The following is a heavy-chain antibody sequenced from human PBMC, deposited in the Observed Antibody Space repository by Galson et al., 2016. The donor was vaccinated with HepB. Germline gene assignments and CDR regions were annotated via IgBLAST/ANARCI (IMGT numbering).Heavy chain of an antibody. CDR3: ARDLRWKEPRCGMDV. Sequence: SETLSLTCAVYGGSFSTYSLNWIRQPPGKGLEWIAEINHSGSTNYNPSLKSRVSISVDTSKKQFSLELTSVTAADTAVYYCARDLRWKEPRCGMDVWGQGTTVAVSS. D-gene: IGHD1-1*01. CDR2: INHSGST. J-gene: IGHJ6*02. V-gene: IGHV4-34*01. CDR1: GGSFSTYS.